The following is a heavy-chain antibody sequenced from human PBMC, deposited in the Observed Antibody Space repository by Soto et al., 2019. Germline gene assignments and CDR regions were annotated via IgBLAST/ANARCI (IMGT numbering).Heavy chain of an antibody. D-gene: IGHD1-1*01. V-gene: IGHV4-34*01. CDR2: INHSGIT. J-gene: IGHJ4*02. CDR1: GGSFSGYF. CDR3: VRGPYNYNSRYFDY. Sequence: SETLSLTCTVSGGSFSGYFWTWIRQPPGKGLEWLAEINHSGITNYNPSVESRVSMSVDTSKNQFSLRLYSVTAADTAVYYCVRGPYNYNSRYFDYWGQGTLVTSPQ.